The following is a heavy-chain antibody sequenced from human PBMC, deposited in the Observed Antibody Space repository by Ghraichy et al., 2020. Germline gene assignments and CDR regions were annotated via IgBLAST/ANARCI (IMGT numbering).Heavy chain of an antibody. Sequence: ESLNISCTVSGGSISSSSYYWGWIRQPPGKGLEWIGSIYYSGSTYYNPSLKSRVTISVDTSKNQFSLKLSSVTAADTAVYYCARLKTTVEYYFDYWGQGTLVTVSS. V-gene: IGHV4-39*01. J-gene: IGHJ4*02. CDR2: IYYSGST. CDR1: GGSISSSSYY. CDR3: ARLKTTVEYYFDY. D-gene: IGHD4-23*01.